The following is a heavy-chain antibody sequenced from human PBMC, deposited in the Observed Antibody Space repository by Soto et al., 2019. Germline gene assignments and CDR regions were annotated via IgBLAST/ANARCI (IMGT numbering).Heavy chain of an antibody. CDR2: ISYDGSNK. Sequence: GSLRLSCAASGFTFSSYAMHWVRRAPGKGLEWVAVISYDGSNKYYADSVKGRFTISRDNSKNTLYLQMNSLRAEDTAVYYCARDLRSKGPTGAFDIWGQGTMVTVSS. J-gene: IGHJ3*02. CDR1: GFTFSSYA. V-gene: IGHV3-30-3*01. CDR3: ARDLRSKGPTGAFDI. D-gene: IGHD2-2*01.